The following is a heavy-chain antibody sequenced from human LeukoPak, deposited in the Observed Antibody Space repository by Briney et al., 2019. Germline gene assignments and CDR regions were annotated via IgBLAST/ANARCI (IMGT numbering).Heavy chain of an antibody. CDR1: GFTFSSYA. V-gene: IGHV3-23*01. CDR3: AKSGLDWLFYFDN. J-gene: IGHJ4*02. CDR2: IRGSGGST. D-gene: IGHD3-9*01. Sequence: PGGSLRLSCAASGFTFSSYAMNWVRQAPGKGLEWVSGIRGSGGSTYYADSVKGRFTISRDNSKNTVYLQMNSLRAEDTAVYYCAKSGLDWLFYFDNWGQGTLVTVSS.